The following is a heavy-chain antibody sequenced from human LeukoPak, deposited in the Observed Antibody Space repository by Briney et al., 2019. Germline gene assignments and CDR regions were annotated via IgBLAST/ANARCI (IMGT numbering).Heavy chain of an antibody. Sequence: GGSPRLSCAASGFTFSSYSMNWVRQAPGKGLEWVSYISSSSSYIYYADSVKGRFTISRDNAKNSLYLQMNSLRAEDTAVYYCARAGITMVRGVIIRKGNWFDPWGQGTLVTVSS. CDR3: ARAGITMVRGVIIRKGNWFDP. D-gene: IGHD3-10*01. J-gene: IGHJ5*02. CDR1: GFTFSSYS. V-gene: IGHV3-21*05. CDR2: ISSSSSYI.